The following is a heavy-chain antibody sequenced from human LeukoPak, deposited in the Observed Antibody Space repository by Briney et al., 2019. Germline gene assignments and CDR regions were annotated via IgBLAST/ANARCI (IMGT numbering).Heavy chain of an antibody. CDR1: GYTFTGYY. Sequence: ASVKVPCKASGYTFTGYYMHWVRQAPGQGLEWMGWINPNSGGTNYAQKFQGRVTMTRNTSISTAYMELSSLRSEDTAVYYCARSAMVRGVINARKNYYYYYYMDVWGKGTTVTISS. D-gene: IGHD3-10*01. J-gene: IGHJ6*03. CDR3: ARSAMVRGVINARKNYYYYYYMDV. V-gene: IGHV1-2*02. CDR2: INPNSGGT.